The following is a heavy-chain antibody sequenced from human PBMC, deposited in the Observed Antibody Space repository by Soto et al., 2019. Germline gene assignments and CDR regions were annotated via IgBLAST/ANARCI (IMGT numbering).Heavy chain of an antibody. CDR2: ISYDGSNK. CDR3: AKVRPLCPEGCGYGMDV. CDR1: GFTFSSYD. J-gene: IGHJ6*02. D-gene: IGHD2-2*01. Sequence: QVQLVESGGGVVQPGRSLRLSCAASGFTFSSYDMHWVRQAPGKGLEWVAVISYDGSNKYYADSVKGRFTISRDNAKNSLYLEMNSLRAEDTAVYYCAKVRPLCPEGCGYGMDVWGQGSTGTGSS. V-gene: IGHV3-30*18.